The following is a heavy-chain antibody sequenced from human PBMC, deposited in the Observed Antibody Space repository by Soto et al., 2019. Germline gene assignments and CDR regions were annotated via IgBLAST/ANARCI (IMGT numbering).Heavy chain of an antibody. J-gene: IGHJ5*02. CDR1: GDSIGGVGY. CDR2: ISSSGST. Sequence: SETLSLTCTVTGDSIGGVGYWSWIHQFPGRGLEWIGCISSSGSTYYNPALNNRISLSLDTSQNQFSLKLLSVTAADTAIYYCARSGVTGIVIPSHWFDPWGQGTLVTVSS. V-gene: IGHV4-31*03. CDR3: ARSGVTGIVIPSHWFDP. D-gene: IGHD2-21*02.